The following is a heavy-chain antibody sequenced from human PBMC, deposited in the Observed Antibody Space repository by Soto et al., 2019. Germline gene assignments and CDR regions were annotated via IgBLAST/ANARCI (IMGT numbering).Heavy chain of an antibody. CDR3: ARSGDNYNVLDY. J-gene: IGHJ4*02. Sequence: PVGSLRLSCEGSGFTFSDYYMSWIRQAPGRGLEWISYSSNSGTFTRYSDSVKGRFSISRDNTKNFLYLQMNSLRAEDTAVYYCARSGDNYNVLDYWGQGTPVTVS. V-gene: IGHV3-11*06. CDR1: GFTFSDYY. D-gene: IGHD3-10*02. CDR2: SSNSGTFT.